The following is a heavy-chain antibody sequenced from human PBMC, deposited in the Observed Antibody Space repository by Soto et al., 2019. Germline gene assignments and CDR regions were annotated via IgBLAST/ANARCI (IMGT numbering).Heavy chain of an antibody. V-gene: IGHV3-30*18. Sequence: GGSLRLSCAASGFTFSSYGMHWVRQAPGKGLEWVAVISYDGSNKYYADSVKGRFTISRDNSKNTLYLQMNSLRAEDTAVYYCAKERHYGDYYYGMDVWGQGTTVTVSS. CDR2: ISYDGSNK. CDR1: GFTFSSYG. J-gene: IGHJ6*02. D-gene: IGHD4-17*01. CDR3: AKERHYGDYYYGMDV.